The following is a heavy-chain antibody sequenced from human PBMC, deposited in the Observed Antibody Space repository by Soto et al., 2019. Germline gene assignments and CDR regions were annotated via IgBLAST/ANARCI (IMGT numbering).Heavy chain of an antibody. D-gene: IGHD4-4*01. J-gene: IGHJ4*02. Sequence: GGSLRLSCTASGFTFGDYAMSWFRQAPGKGLEWVGFIRSKAYGGTTEYAASVKGRFTISRDDSKSIAYLQMNSLKTEDTAVYYCTRDTVTKSYDYWGQGTLVTVSS. V-gene: IGHV3-49*03. CDR2: IRSKAYGGTT. CDR1: GFTFGDYA. CDR3: TRDTVTKSYDY.